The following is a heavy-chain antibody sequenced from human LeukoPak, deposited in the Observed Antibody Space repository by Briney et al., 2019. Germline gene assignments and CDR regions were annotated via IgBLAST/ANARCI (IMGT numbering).Heavy chain of an antibody. J-gene: IGHJ6*03. Sequence: SETLSLTCTVSGGSISSSSYYWGWIHQPPGKGLEWIGSIYYSGSTYYNPSLKSRVTISVDTSKNQFSLKLSSVTAADTAVYYCARRVLANWGYYYYMDVWGKGTTVTVSS. CDR2: IYYSGST. CDR1: GGSISSSSYY. V-gene: IGHV4-39*01. D-gene: IGHD7-27*01. CDR3: ARRVLANWGYYYYMDV.